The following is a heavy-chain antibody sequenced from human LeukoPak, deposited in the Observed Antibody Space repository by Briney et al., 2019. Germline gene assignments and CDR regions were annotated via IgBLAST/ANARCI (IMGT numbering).Heavy chain of an antibody. V-gene: IGHV3-48*01. CDR1: GITFSSYS. CDR3: AKDFDSGSYDY. J-gene: IGHJ4*02. CDR2: ISSFSGTI. D-gene: IGHD1-26*01. Sequence: GGSLRLSCVASGITFSSYSMNWVRQAPGKGLEWVSYISSFSGTINYADSVKGRFTISRDNSKNTLYLQMNSLRAEDTAVYYCAKDFDSGSYDYWGQGTLVTVSS.